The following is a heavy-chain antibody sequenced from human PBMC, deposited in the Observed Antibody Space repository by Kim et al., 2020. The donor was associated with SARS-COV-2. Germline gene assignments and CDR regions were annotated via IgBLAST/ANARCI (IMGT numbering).Heavy chain of an antibody. CDR3: ARRGRGSTWSIHF. V-gene: IGHV3-21*01. D-gene: IGHD6-13*01. Sequence: GGSLRLSCATSGFTFISYGMNWVRQAPGKGLEWVSSISSSSITIYYADSVKGRFTISRDNAKNSLFLQMNSLRAEDTAVYYCARRGRGSTWSIHFWGQGTLVTVSS. CDR2: ISSSSITI. CDR1: GFTFISYG. J-gene: IGHJ4*02.